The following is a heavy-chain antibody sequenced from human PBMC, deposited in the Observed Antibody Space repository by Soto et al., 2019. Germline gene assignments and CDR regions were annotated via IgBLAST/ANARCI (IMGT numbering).Heavy chain of an antibody. Sequence: PSETLSLTCTVSGGSISSYYWGWIRQPPGKGLEWIGYIYYSGSTNYNPSLKSRVTISVDTSKNQFSLKLSSVTAADTAVYYCARAVGIEEYYFDYWGQGTLVTVSS. J-gene: IGHJ4*02. V-gene: IGHV4-59*01. D-gene: IGHD3-22*01. CDR2: IYYSGST. CDR1: GGSISSYY. CDR3: ARAVGIEEYYFDY.